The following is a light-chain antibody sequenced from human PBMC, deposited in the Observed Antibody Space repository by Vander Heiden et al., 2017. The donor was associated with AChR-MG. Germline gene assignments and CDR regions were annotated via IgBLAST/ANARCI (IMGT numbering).Light chain of an antibody. V-gene: IGKV3-15*01. CDR2: SVS. CDR3: QQSNDWPPWT. CDR1: QSVSST. J-gene: IGKJ1*01. Sequence: EIVMTQSPATLSVSPGERVTLSCRASQSVSSTLAGYQQKPGQAPRLLIYSVSTRATGIPARFRGSGSGTEFTLTISSLQSEDSATYYCQQSNDWPPWTFGQGTKVEVK.